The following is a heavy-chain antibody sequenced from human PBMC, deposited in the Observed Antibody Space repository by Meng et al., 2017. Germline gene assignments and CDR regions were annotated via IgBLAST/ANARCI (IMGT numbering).Heavy chain of an antibody. J-gene: IGHJ2*01. CDR1: GFTFSGYW. CDR3: ARERGSRQFAL. Sequence: GESLKISCVASGFTFSGYWMGWVRQAPGKGLEWVANIKQDGSEMYYVDSVKGRFTISRDNAKNSLYVQMNSLRVEDTALYFCARERGSRQFALWGRGTLVTVSS. V-gene: IGHV3-7*01. D-gene: IGHD3-10*01. CDR2: IKQDGSEM.